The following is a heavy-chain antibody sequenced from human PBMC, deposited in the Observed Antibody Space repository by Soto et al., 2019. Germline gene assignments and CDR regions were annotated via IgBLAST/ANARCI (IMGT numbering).Heavy chain of an antibody. CDR2: IYPGDSDT. D-gene: IGHD3-22*01. J-gene: IGHJ6*02. CDR3: ARLSSGYYYNYYYGMDV. V-gene: IGHV5-51*01. CDR1: GYSFTSYW. Sequence: GESLKISCKGSGYSFTSYWIGWVRQMPGKGLEWMGIIYPGDSDTRYSPSFQGQVTISADKSISTAYLQWSNLKASDTAMYYCARLSSGYYYNYYYGMDVWGQGTTVTVSS.